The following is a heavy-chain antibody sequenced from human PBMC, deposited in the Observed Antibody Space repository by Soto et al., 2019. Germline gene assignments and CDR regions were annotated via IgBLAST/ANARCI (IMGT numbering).Heavy chain of an antibody. J-gene: IGHJ5*02. CDR3: ARVARLDYDCGKGDWFDP. D-gene: IGHD3-16*01. Sequence: SETMSLTCTVSGGSISSYYWSWIRQPPGKGLEWIGYIYYSGSTNYNPSLKSRVTISVDTSKNQFSLKLSSVTAADTAVYYCARVARLDYDCGKGDWFDPWGQGTLGTVSS. CDR2: IYYSGST. V-gene: IGHV4-59*01. CDR1: GGSISSYY.